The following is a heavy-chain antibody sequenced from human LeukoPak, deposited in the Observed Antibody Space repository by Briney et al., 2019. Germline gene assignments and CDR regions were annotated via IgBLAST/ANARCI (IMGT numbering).Heavy chain of an antibody. V-gene: IGHV3-33*01. CDR2: IWYDGSNK. CDR3: ASQYYDFWSGYYYFDY. J-gene: IGHJ4*02. CDR1: GFTFSSYG. D-gene: IGHD3-3*01. Sequence: GGSLRLSCAASGFTFSSYGMHWVRQAPGKGLEWVAVIWYDGSNKYYADSVKGRFTISRDNAKNSLYLQMNSLRAEDTAVYYCASQYYDFWSGYYYFDYWGQGTLVTVSS.